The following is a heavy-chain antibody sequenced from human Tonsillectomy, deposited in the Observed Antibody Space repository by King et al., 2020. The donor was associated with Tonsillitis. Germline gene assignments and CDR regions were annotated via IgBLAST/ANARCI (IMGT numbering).Heavy chain of an antibody. J-gene: IGHJ3*02. CDR2: ISSSSSYK. CDR3: ARGGCSGGTCYQDDSFDI. Sequence: VQLVESGGGLVKPGGSLRLSCAASGFTFSSYSMNWVRQAPGKGLEWVSSISSSSSYKYHADSVKGRFTISRDNAKNSLYLQMNSLRAEDTAVYYCARGGCSGGTCYQDDSFDIWGQGNPGHRLL. V-gene: IGHV3-21*01. CDR1: GFTFSSYS. D-gene: IGHD2-15*01.